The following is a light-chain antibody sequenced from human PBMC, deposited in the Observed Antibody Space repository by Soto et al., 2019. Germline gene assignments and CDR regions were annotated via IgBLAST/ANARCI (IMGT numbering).Light chain of an antibody. CDR3: QSYDSSLSGWV. Sequence: QSVLTQSPSVSGAPGQRVTISCTGSSSNIGAGYNVHWYQQHPGTAPKLLIYGNNNRPSGVPDRFSGSKSGTSGSLAITGLQAEDEADYYCQSYDSSLSGWVFGGGTKLTVL. CDR1: SSNIGAGYN. J-gene: IGLJ3*02. V-gene: IGLV1-40*01. CDR2: GNN.